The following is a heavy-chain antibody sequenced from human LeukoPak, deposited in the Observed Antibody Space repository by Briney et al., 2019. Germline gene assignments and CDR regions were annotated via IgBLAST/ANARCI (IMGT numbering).Heavy chain of an antibody. CDR2: ISAYNGNT. J-gene: IGHJ4*02. Sequence: AAVKVSCKASGYTFTSYAISWVRQAPGQGLEWMGWISAYNGNTNYAQNFQGRVTMTTDTSTSTAYMELRSLGSDDTAVYYCARDSYYGSGTYFYYWGQGTLVTVSS. CDR1: GYTFTSYA. V-gene: IGHV1-18*01. CDR3: ARDSYYGSGTYFYY. D-gene: IGHD3-10*01.